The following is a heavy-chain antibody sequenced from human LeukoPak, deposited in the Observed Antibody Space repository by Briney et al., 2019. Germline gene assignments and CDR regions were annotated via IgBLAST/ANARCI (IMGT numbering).Heavy chain of an antibody. CDR3: ARKAVYYYGSSGYIDY. Sequence: PGGSLRLSCAASGFTFSSYSMNWVRQAPGKGLEWVSSISSSSSYIYYADSVKGRFTISRDNAKNSLYLQMNSLRAEDTAVYYCARKAVYYYGSSGYIDYWGQGTLVTVSS. J-gene: IGHJ4*02. CDR1: GFTFSSYS. D-gene: IGHD3-22*01. V-gene: IGHV3-21*01. CDR2: ISSSSSYI.